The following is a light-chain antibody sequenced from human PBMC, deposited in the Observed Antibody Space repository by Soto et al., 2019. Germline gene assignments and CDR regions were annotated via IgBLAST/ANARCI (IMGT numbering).Light chain of an antibody. CDR2: DAS. J-gene: IGKJ1*01. V-gene: IGKV1-5*01. Sequence: DIQMTQSPSTLSASVGDRVTITCRPIQSISSWLAWYQQKPGKAPKLLIYDASSLESGVPSRFSGSGSGTEFTLTISSLQPDDFATYYCQQYNSYPWTFGQGTKVEIK. CDR1: QSISSW. CDR3: QQYNSYPWT.